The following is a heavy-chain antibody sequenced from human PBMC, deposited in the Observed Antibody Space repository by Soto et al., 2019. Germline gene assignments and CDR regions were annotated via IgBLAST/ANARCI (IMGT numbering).Heavy chain of an antibody. J-gene: IGHJ6*02. CDR3: AASIFSYGMDV. V-gene: IGHV5-51*01. CDR1: GSTFTNYW. CDR2: TYPGDSDT. Sequence: GESLKIACNGSGSTFTNYWIGWVRQMPGKGLKWIGITYPGDSDTKHNPTPQGQVTISAIKSSTSSYLQWSSLTASDPAIDYCAASIFSYGMDVWAQGTTVTVSS.